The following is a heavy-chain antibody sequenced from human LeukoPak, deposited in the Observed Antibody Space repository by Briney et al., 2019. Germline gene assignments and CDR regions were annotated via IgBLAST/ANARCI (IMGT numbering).Heavy chain of an antibody. J-gene: IGHJ4*02. CDR3: AKETLRSIVGATWNY. CDR1: GFTFSSYA. D-gene: IGHD1-26*01. V-gene: IGHV3-23*01. Sequence: PGGSLRLSCAASGFTFSSYATSWVRQAPGKGLEWVSAISGSGGSTYYADSVKGRFTISRDNSKNTLYLQMNSLRAEDTAVYYCAKETLRSIVGATWNYWGQGTLVTVSS. CDR2: ISGSGGST.